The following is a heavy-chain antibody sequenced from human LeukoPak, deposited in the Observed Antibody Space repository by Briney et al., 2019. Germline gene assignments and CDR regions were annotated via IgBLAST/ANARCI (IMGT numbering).Heavy chain of an antibody. Sequence: GGSLRLSCAASGFTFSGHSMTWVRQTPGKGLEWVSVIFGNGVKTYYADSLKGRFTISRDNSKSTLYLQMNSLRAYDTAVYYCARVGDWSNYFGMDAWGQGTTVSVSS. CDR3: ARVGDWSNYFGMDA. J-gene: IGHJ6*02. CDR2: IFGNGVKT. V-gene: IGHV3-23*01. D-gene: IGHD3-16*01. CDR1: GFTFSGHS.